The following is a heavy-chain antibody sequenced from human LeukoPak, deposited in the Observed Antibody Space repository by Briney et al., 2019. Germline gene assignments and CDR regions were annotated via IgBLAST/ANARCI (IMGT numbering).Heavy chain of an antibody. V-gene: IGHV1-69*13. J-gene: IGHJ5*02. CDR1: GGTFSSYA. D-gene: IGHD5-18*01. CDR2: IIPIFGTA. CDR3: ARRGYSYGYSDWFDP. Sequence: GASVKVSCKPSGGTFSSYAINWVRQAPGQGLEWMGGIIPIFGTANYAQKFQGRVTITADESTSTAYMELSSLRSEDTAVYYCARRGYSYGYSDWFDPWGQGTLVTVSS.